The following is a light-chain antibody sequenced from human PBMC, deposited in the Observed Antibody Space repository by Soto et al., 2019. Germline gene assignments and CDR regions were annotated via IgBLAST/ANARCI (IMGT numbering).Light chain of an antibody. CDR3: QQSYSTPLT. V-gene: IGKV1-39*01. J-gene: IGKJ4*01. CDR1: QSISSY. Sequence: DIQMNQSPSSLSASVGDRVTITCPASQSISSYLNWYQQKPGKAPKLLIYAASSLQSGVPSRFSGSGSGTDFTLTISSLQPEDFATYYCQQSYSTPLTFGGGTKVDNK. CDR2: AAS.